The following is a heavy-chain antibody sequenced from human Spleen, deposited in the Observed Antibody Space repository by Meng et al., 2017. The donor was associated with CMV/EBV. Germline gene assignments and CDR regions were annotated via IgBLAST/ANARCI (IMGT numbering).Heavy chain of an antibody. V-gene: IGHV3-9*01. CDR1: GFTFDDYA. D-gene: IGHD6-13*01. CDR2: ISWDSGKI. J-gene: IGHJ3*02. CDR3: AACIAAAGGVGNAFEI. Sequence: SLKISCAASGFTFDDYAMHWVRQAPGKGLEWVSGISWDSGKIGYEDSVNGRFTSSRDNAKNSLYLQMNSLRAEDTALYYCAACIAAAGGVGNAFEIWGQGTMVTVSS.